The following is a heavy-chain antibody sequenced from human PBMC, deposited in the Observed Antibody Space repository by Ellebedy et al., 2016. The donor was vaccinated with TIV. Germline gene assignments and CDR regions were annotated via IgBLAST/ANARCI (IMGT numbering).Heavy chain of an antibody. CDR2: INYSGTT. CDR3: ARYFISSRYFDY. CDR1: GSSISSGNW. Sequence: MPGGSLRLSCAVSGSSISSGNWWGWIRQPPGKGLEWIGYINYSGTTFYNPSLKSRVTMSVDTSKNQFSLKLTSVTAVDTAVYYCARYFISSRYFDYWGQGTRVTVAS. D-gene: IGHD6-6*01. V-gene: IGHV4-28*01. J-gene: IGHJ4*02.